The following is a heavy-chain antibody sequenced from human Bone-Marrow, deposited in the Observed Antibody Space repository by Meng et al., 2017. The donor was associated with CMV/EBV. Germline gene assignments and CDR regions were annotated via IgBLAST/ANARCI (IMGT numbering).Heavy chain of an antibody. D-gene: IGHD3-22*01. CDR1: GGSISSSSYY. V-gene: IGHV4-39*07. CDR3: ARDLNTPYYYDSSGYYPRNRSKGGYNWFDP. J-gene: IGHJ5*02. CDR2: IYYSGST. Sequence: SETLSLTCTVSGGSISSSSYYWGWIRQPPGKGLEWIGSIYYSGSTYYNPSLKSRVTISVDTSKYQFSLKLSSVTAADTAVYYCARDLNTPYYYDSSGYYPRNRSKGGYNWFDPWGQGTLVTVSS.